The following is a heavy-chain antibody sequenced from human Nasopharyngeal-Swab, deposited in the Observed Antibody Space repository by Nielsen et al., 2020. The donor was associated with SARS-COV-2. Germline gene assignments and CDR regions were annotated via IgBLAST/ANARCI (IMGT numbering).Heavy chain of an antibody. D-gene: IGHD2-8*01. CDR3: VRDQRLGVPMALGRAVFDY. J-gene: IGHJ4*02. Sequence: GESLKISCAVSGFTFSGYSMHWVRQAPGKGLEYVSALSDTGDTTCYARSVRGRFTISRDNSKNTLFLQMGSLRTEDVAVYYCVRDQRLGVPMALGRAVFDYWGQGTLVTVSS. CDR1: GFTFSGYS. CDR2: LSDTGDTT. V-gene: IGHV3-64*01.